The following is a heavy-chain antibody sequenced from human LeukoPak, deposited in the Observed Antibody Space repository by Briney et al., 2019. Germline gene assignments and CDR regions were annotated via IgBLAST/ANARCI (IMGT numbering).Heavy chain of an antibody. J-gene: IGHJ4*02. D-gene: IGHD3-22*01. Sequence: PGGSLRLSCAASGFIYSNHAMSWVRQAPGKGLEWVSGISGSGSSTYYADSVKGRLTVSRDDSKNTLYLQINSLRAEDTAVYYCAKHPQWLGGTYFDYWGQGTLVTVSS. CDR3: AKHPQWLGGTYFDY. CDR1: GFIYSNHA. CDR2: ISGSGSST. V-gene: IGHV3-23*01.